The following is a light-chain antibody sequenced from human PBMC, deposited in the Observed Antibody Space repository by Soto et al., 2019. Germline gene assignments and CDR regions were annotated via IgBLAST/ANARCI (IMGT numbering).Light chain of an antibody. V-gene: IGKV3-11*01. J-gene: IGKJ2*01. Sequence: EIVLTQSPATLFLSPGERATLSCRASQSVSSYLAWYQQKPGQAPRLLSYDASNRATGIPARFSGSGSGTDFTLTISSLGPEDFAGYDCQQRSNSPPAFRQRTKLQIK. CDR2: DAS. CDR1: QSVSSY. CDR3: QQRSNSPPA.